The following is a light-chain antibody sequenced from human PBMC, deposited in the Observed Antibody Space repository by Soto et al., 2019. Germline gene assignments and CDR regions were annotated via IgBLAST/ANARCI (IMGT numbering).Light chain of an antibody. CDR2: DTS. CDR1: QSVGGSS. J-gene: IGKJ1*01. CDR3: QQYHNSPRT. Sequence: ETLLTQSPGTRSLSPGERATLSCRASQSVGGSSLAWYQQRPGQAPRLLIYDTSNRATGIPDRFSGSGSGTDFTLTISRLEPEDFAVYYCQQYHNSPRTFGQGTKVDIK. V-gene: IGKV3-20*01.